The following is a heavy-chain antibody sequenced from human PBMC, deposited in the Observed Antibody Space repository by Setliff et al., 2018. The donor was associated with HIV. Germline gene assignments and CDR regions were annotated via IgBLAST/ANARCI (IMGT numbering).Heavy chain of an antibody. Sequence: ASVKVSCKASGHAFSDYGISWMRQAPGQGFEWLGWINAYNGDTNYAPKFQGRVTMTRDKPTSTAYMELRSLRSDDTAMYYCGRDRGWDRRYFEYWGQGSLVTVSS. D-gene: IGHD1-26*01. V-gene: IGHV1-18*01. CDR1: GHAFSDYG. CDR2: INAYNGDT. J-gene: IGHJ4*02. CDR3: GRDRGWDRRYFEY.